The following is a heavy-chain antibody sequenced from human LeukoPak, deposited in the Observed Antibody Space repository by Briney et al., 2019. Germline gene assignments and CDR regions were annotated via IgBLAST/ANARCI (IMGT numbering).Heavy chain of an antibody. CDR1: GFTFSNYA. V-gene: IGHV3-23*01. CDR2: ISGSGDYT. Sequence: PGGSLRLSCAASGFTFSNYAMSWVRQAPGRGLEWVSAISGSGDYTNYADSVKGRFSISRDNSKNTLYLQMNSLRADDTALYYCAKRLWESKGLDPFDIWGQGTMVTVSS. J-gene: IGHJ3*02. D-gene: IGHD5-18*01. CDR3: AKRLWESKGLDPFDI.